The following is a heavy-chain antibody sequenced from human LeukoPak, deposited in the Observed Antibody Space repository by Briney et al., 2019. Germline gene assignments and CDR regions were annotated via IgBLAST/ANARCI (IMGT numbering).Heavy chain of an antibody. CDR3: ARDYCGGDCFPDY. D-gene: IGHD2-21*02. CDR2: INPNSGDT. Sequence: ASVKVSCKASGYTFSAYYMHWVRQAPGQGLEWMGRINPNSGDTNNAQNFQGRVTLTRDTSISTAYMELSRLRSDDTAVYYCARDYCGGDCFPDYWGQGTLVTVSS. V-gene: IGHV1-2*06. CDR1: GYTFSAYY. J-gene: IGHJ4*02.